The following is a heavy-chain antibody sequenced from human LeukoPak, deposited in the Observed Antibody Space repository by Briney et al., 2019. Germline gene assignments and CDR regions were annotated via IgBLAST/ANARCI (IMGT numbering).Heavy chain of an antibody. CDR1: GYTFTSYY. J-gene: IGHJ6*02. CDR2: INPSGGST. V-gene: IGHV1-46*01. CDR3: ATYNPEHYYYYGMDV. D-gene: IGHD1-14*01. Sequence: ASVKVSCKASGYTFTSYYMHWVRQAPGQGLEWMGIINPSGGSTSYAQKFQGRVTMTRDTSTSTVYMELSSLRSEDTAVYYCATYNPEHYYYYGMDVWGQGTTVTVSS.